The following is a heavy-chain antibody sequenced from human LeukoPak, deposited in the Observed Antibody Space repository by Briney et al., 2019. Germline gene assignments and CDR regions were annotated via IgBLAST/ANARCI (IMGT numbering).Heavy chain of an antibody. CDR1: GFTFSSYS. CDR3: AREGSVSYLRAFDI. D-gene: IGHD3-10*01. Sequence: GGSLRLSCAASGFTFSSYSVNWVRQAPGKGLEWVSYISSSSSTIYYADSVKGRFTISRDNVKNSLYLQMNSLRAEDTAVYYCAREGSVSYLRAFDIWGQGTMVTVSS. CDR2: ISSSSSTI. V-gene: IGHV3-48*01. J-gene: IGHJ3*02.